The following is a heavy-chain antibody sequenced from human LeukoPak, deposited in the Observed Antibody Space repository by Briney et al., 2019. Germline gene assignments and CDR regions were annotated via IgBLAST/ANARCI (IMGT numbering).Heavy chain of an antibody. J-gene: IGHJ4*02. CDR3: ARHYRVGSTNMGTYFDY. V-gene: IGHV4-59*08. Sequence: PSETLSLTCTVSDVSISNYFWSWFRQPPGKGLEWIGYISYSGSANYNPSLKSRVTISADTSKNQFSLKLSSVTAADTAMYYCARHYRVGSTNMGTYFDYWGQGTLVTVSS. CDR2: ISYSGSA. CDR1: DVSISNYF. D-gene: IGHD1-26*01.